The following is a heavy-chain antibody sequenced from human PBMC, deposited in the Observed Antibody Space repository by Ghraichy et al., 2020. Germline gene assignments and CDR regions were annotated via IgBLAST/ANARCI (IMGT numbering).Heavy chain of an antibody. CDR2: INHSGST. Sequence: SETLSLTCAVYGGSFSGYYWSWIRQPPGKGLEWIGEINHSGSTNYNPSLKSRVTISVDTSKNQFSLKLSSVTAADTAVYYCARGSGKRSVDYWGQGTLVTVSS. D-gene: IGHD1-26*01. CDR1: GGSFSGYY. CDR3: ARGSGKRSVDY. J-gene: IGHJ4*02. V-gene: IGHV4-34*01.